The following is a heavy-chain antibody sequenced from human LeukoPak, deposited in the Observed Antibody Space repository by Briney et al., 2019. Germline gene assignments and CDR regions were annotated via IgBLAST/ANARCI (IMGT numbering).Heavy chain of an antibody. D-gene: IGHD2-2*01. V-gene: IGHV3-21*01. Sequence: GGSPRLSCAASGFTFSSYSVNWVRQAPGKGLEWVSSISSSSSYIYYADSVKGRFTISRDNAKNSLYLQMNSLRAEDTAVYYCARAVGDCSSTSCYGNWFDPWGQGTLVTVSS. CDR3: ARAVGDCSSTSCYGNWFDP. J-gene: IGHJ5*02. CDR1: GFTFSSYS. CDR2: ISSSSSYI.